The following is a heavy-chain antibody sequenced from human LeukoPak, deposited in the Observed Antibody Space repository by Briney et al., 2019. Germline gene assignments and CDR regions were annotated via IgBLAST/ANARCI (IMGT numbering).Heavy chain of an antibody. CDR3: ASMSLFWSGQFDY. Sequence: GRSLRLSCAASGFTFSSYAMHWVRQAPGKGLEWVAVISYDGSNKYYADSVKGRFTISRDNSKNTLYLQMNSLRAEDTTVYYCASMSLFWSGQFDYWGQGTLVTVSS. D-gene: IGHD3-3*01. CDR1: GFTFSSYA. J-gene: IGHJ4*02. V-gene: IGHV3-30-3*01. CDR2: ISYDGSNK.